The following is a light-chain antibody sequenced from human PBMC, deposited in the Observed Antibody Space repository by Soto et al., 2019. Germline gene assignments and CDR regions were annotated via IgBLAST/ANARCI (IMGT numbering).Light chain of an antibody. V-gene: IGKV1-27*01. J-gene: IGKJ4*01. CDR3: QHYNNWPPLT. Sequence: DIQMTQSPSSLSASVGDRVSITCRASQGITNYLAWYQQKAGKAPKLLIYAASTLQSGVPSRFSGSGSGTEFTLTISSLQSADFAVYYCQHYNNWPPLTFGGGTKVEIK. CDR2: AAS. CDR1: QGITNY.